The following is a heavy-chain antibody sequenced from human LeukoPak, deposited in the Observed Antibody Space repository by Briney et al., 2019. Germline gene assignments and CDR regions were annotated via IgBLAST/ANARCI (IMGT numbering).Heavy chain of an antibody. CDR3: ARGGILAVTGTGLFDY. J-gene: IGHJ4*02. CDR1: GYTFTSYG. V-gene: IGHV1-18*01. D-gene: IGHD6-19*01. Sequence: ASVKVSCKASGYTFTSYGITWVRQAPGQGLERMGWISAYNGNTNYAQKLQGRVTVTTETSTSTAYMELRSLRSDDTAVYYCARGGILAVTGTGLFDYWGQGTLVIVSS. CDR2: ISAYNGNT.